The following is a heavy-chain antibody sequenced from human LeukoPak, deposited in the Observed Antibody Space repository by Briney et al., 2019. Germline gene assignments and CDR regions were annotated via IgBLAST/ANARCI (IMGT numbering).Heavy chain of an antibody. Sequence: ASVRVSCKASGYTFTDYYIHWVRQAPGQGLEWMAWINPNSGGTYYAQNFHDRITLTRDTSISTAYMELSRLRSDDTAIYYCARANALYCSSTSCLFDYWGQGTLVTVSS. D-gene: IGHD2-2*01. CDR1: GYTFTDYY. V-gene: IGHV1-2*02. J-gene: IGHJ4*02. CDR3: ARANALYCSSTSCLFDY. CDR2: INPNSGGT.